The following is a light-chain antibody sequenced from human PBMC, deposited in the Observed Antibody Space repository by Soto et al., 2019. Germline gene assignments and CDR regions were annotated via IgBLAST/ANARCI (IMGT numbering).Light chain of an antibody. J-gene: IGKJ1*01. CDR2: GAS. Sequence: EIVMSLSPSTLSVSPGERATLSCRASHSVSSNLALYQQKPGQAPRLLIYGASTRATGIPARFSGSGSGTEFTLTISSLQSEDFAVYYCQQYNNWPRTFGQGTKVDIK. CDR3: QQYNNWPRT. V-gene: IGKV3-15*01. CDR1: HSVSSN.